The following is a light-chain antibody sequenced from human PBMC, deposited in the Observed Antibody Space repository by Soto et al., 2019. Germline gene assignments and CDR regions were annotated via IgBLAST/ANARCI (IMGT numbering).Light chain of an antibody. V-gene: IGLV1-40*01. CDR3: QCYDSSLSGSV. CDR2: GHS. J-gene: IGLJ3*02. CDR1: SSNIGAGYD. Sequence: QSVLTQPPSVSGAPGQRVTISCTGSSSNIGAGYDVHWYQQLPGTAPKLLIYGHSNRPSGVPDRFSDSKSGTSASLAITGLQAEDEADYYCQCYDSSLSGSVFGGGTKLTVL.